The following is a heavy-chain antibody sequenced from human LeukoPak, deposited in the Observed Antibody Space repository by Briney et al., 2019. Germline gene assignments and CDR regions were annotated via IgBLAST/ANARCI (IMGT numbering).Heavy chain of an antibody. V-gene: IGHV3-43*01. Sequence: GGSLRLSCAASGFTFDEYTLHWVRQGPGKGLEWVSLISWDGGTTDYADSVKGRFTTSRDNSKTSLYLQMNTLRTEDTAFYYCAKDRNRYSGTSGFDYWGPGTLITVAS. CDR1: GFTFDEYT. J-gene: IGHJ4*02. CDR3: AKDRNRYSGTSGFDY. CDR2: ISWDGGTT. D-gene: IGHD5-12*01.